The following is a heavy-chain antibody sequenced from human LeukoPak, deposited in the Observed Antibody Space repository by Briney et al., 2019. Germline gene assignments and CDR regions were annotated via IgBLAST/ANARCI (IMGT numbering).Heavy chain of an antibody. CDR3: ARDPGRSGGSCYSDY. Sequence: PGGSLRLSCAASGFTFSSYSMIWVRQAPGKGLEWVSYISSSSSTIYYADSVKGRFTISRDNAKNSLYLQMNSLRAEDTAVYYCARDPGRSGGSCYSDYWGQGTLVTVSS. CDR1: GFTFSSYS. J-gene: IGHJ4*02. CDR2: ISSSSSTI. D-gene: IGHD2-15*01. V-gene: IGHV3-48*04.